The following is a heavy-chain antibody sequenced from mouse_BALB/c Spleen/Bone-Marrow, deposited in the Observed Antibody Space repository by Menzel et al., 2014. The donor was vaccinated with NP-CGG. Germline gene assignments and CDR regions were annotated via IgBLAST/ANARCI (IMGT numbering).Heavy chain of an antibody. CDR1: GFTFSAFG. CDR3: ARSRYDVGWFAY. V-gene: IGHV5-17*02. CDR2: IIRGSNTI. D-gene: IGHD2-14*01. Sequence: EVMLVESGGDLGQPGGSRKLSCAASGFTFSAFGMHWVRQAPERGLGGVAYIIRGSNTIYYSDKVKGRFTISRDNPKNTLFLQMTSLRSEDTAMYYCARSRYDVGWFAYWGQGTLVTVSA. J-gene: IGHJ3*01.